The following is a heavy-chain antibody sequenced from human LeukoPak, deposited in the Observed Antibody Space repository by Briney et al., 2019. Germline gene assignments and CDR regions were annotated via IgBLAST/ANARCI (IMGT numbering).Heavy chain of an antibody. D-gene: IGHD1-14*01. Sequence: GGSLRLSCAASGFTFSSYSMNWVRQAPGKGLEWVSSIGGSSSSIYYADSLKGRFTISRDNAKNSLYLQMNSLRAEDTAVYYCAREESEGSDYWGQGTLVTVSS. V-gene: IGHV3-21*01. CDR2: IGGSSSSI. J-gene: IGHJ4*02. CDR1: GFTFSSYS. CDR3: AREESEGSDY.